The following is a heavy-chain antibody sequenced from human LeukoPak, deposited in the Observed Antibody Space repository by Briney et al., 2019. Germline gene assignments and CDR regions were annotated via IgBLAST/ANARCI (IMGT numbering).Heavy chain of an antibody. D-gene: IGHD6-19*01. J-gene: IGHJ4*02. V-gene: IGHV3-64D*09. Sequence: PGGSLRLSCSASGFTFSSFAMHWVRQAPGKGLEYVSSITSNGGSTYYADSVKGRFTISRDNPKDKLYLQMSSLRADDTAVYYCVKDPTKYSSGWYGHFDYWGLGTLVTVSS. CDR2: ITSNGGST. CDR1: GFTFSSFA. CDR3: VKDPTKYSSGWYGHFDY.